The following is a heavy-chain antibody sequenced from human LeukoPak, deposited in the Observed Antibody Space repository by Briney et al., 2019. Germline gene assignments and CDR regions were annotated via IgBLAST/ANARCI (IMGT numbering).Heavy chain of an antibody. V-gene: IGHV4-39*01. CDR3: ARPGYSRDHDAFDI. CDR2: IYYSGST. J-gene: IGHJ3*02. CDR1: GGSISSSSYY. Sequence: PSETLSLTCTVSGGSISSSSYYWGWLRQPPGKGLEWIVSIYYSGSTYYNPSLKSRVTISVDTSKNLFSLKLSSVTAADTAVYYCARPGYSRDHDAFDIWGQGTMVTVSS. D-gene: IGHD6-13*01.